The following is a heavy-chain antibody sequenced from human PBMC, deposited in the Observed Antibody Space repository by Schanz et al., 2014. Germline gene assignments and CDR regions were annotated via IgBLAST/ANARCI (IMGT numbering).Heavy chain of an antibody. CDR2: ISAYNGNT. CDR1: GYTFTSYA. D-gene: IGHD3-10*01. Sequence: QVQLVQSGAEVKKPGASVKVSCKASGYTFTSYAISWVRQAPGQGLEWMGWISAYNGNTDYAQKFQGRVTMTTDTSTSTAYMELRSLRSDDTAVYYCARRYYGSGSYWFFDLWGRGPLVTVSS. J-gene: IGHJ2*01. CDR3: ARRYYGSGSYWFFDL. V-gene: IGHV1-18*04.